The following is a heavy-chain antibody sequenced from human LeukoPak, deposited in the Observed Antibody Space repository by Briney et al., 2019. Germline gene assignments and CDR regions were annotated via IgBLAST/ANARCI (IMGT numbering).Heavy chain of an antibody. V-gene: IGHV3-30*18. CDR1: GFTLSSCG. CDR2: ITYDGITT. D-gene: IGHD3-10*01. CDR3: VKEQSSGNYRTADF. Sequence: HPGTSLRLSCAASGFTLSSCGMHWVRQAPGKGLEWVAGITYDGITTYFDDSVKGRFTISRDTSKSMLYLQMNSLRPEDTAVYYCVKEQSSGNYRTADFWGQGTLVTVSS. J-gene: IGHJ4*02.